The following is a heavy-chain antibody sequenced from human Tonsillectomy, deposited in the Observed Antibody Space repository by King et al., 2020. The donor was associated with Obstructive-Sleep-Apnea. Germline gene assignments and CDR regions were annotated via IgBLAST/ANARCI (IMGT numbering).Heavy chain of an antibody. CDR2: INNSGST. D-gene: IGHD3-9*01. CDR3: ARSDILTGYGYFDY. Sequence: VQLQQWGAGLLKPSETLSLTCAVDGGSFSGYYWIWIRQPPGKGLECIGEINNSGSTNYNPSLKSRVTISVDTSKNQFSLKLSSVTAADTAVYYCARSDILTGYGYFDYWGQGTLVTVSS. J-gene: IGHJ4*02. V-gene: IGHV4-34*01. CDR1: GGSFSGYY.